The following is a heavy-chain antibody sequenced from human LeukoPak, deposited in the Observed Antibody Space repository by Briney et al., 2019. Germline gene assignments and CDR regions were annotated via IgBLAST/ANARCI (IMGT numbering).Heavy chain of an antibody. D-gene: IGHD2-21*01. CDR2: INAGTGDG. CDR3: ARSGADWSCDN. Sequence: ASVKVSCKASGYAFSLYGVQWVRQAPGQTLEWMGWINAGTGDGKYSQNFQGRLTMTSDTSATTLYMELNSLTFEDTAVYYCARSGADWSCDNWGQGTLVIVSS. CDR1: GYAFSLYG. V-gene: IGHV1-3*01. J-gene: IGHJ4*02.